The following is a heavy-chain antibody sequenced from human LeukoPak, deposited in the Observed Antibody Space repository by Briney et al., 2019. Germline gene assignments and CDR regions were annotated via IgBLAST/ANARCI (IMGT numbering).Heavy chain of an antibody. CDR3: ARVEMATIIY. Sequence: SGTLSLTCAVSGGSISSSNWWSWGRQPPGKGLEWIGEIYHSGSTNYNPSLKSRVTIPVDKSKNQFSLKLSSVTAADTAVYYCARVEMATIIYWGQGTLVTVSS. D-gene: IGHD5-24*01. J-gene: IGHJ4*02. CDR2: IYHSGST. CDR1: GGSISSSNW. V-gene: IGHV4-4*02.